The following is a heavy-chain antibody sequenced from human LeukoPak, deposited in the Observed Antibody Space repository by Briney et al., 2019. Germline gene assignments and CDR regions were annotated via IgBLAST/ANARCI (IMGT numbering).Heavy chain of an antibody. CDR2: ISGSGGDT. V-gene: IGHV3-23*01. CDR1: GFTFSNAW. CDR3: ATKGGSYWYFDL. J-gene: IGHJ2*01. D-gene: IGHD3-16*01. Sequence: GGSLRLSCAASGFTFSNAWMNWVRQAPGKGLEWVSGISGSGGDTYCADSVKGRFTISRDNSKNTLYLQMNSLRAEDTAIYYCATKGGSYWYFDLWGRGTLVTVSS.